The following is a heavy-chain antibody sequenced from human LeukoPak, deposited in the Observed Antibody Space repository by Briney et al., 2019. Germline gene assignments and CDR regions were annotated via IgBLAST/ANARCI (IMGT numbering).Heavy chain of an antibody. Sequence: GGSLRLSCAASGFTFSSYEVNWVRQAPGKGLEWVSYISSSGSTIYYADSVKGRFTISRDNAKNSLYLQMNSLRAEDTAVYYCARDRSYYYGMDVWGQGTTVTVSS. D-gene: IGHD3-16*02. CDR2: ISSSGSTI. CDR1: GFTFSSYE. CDR3: ARDRSYYYGMDV. J-gene: IGHJ6*02. V-gene: IGHV3-48*03.